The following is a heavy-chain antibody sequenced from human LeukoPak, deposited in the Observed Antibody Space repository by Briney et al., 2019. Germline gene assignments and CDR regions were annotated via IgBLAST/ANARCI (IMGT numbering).Heavy chain of an antibody. V-gene: IGHV4-30-2*01. J-gene: IGHJ4*02. CDR2: IYHSGST. CDR1: GGSISSGGYS. D-gene: IGHD3-16*01. CDR3: ARASGVMDLSY. Sequence: SETLSLTCAVSGGSISSGGYSWSWIRQPPGKGLEWIGYIYHSGSTYYNPSLKSRVTISVDRSKNQFSLKLSSVTAADTAVYYYARASGVMDLSYWGQGTLVTVSS.